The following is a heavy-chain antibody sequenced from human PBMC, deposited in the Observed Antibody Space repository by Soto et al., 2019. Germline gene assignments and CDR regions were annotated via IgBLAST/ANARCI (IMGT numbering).Heavy chain of an antibody. J-gene: IGHJ5*02. CDR2: IYHSGDT. CDR1: SGSISSNYW. D-gene: IGHD2-2*01. V-gene: IGHV4-4*02. Sequence: QVQLRESGPGLVKPSGTLSLNCAVSSGSISSNYWWTWVRQSPGKGLEWIGEIYHSGDTNFNPSLKSRVSMSVDKSNNYFSLRLSSVTAADTAVYYCAAVSGGCSLTTCQIDPWGQGTQVAVSS. CDR3: AAVSGGCSLTTCQIDP.